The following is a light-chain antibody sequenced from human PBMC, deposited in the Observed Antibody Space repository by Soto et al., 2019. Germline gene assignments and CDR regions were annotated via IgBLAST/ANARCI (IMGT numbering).Light chain of an antibody. J-gene: IGLJ2*01. Sequence: QLVLTQSSSASASLGSSVKLTCTLSSGHSSNIIAWHQQQPGKAPRYLMKLERSGNYIKGSGVPDRFSGSSSGADRYLTISSPQSEDEADYYCETWDSNTRVFGGGTKLTVL. V-gene: IGLV4-60*03. CDR3: ETWDSNTRV. CDR1: SGHSSNI. CDR2: LERSGNY.